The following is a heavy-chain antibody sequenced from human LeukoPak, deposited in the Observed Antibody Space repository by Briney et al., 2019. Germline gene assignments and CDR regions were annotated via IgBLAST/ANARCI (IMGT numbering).Heavy chain of an antibody. J-gene: IGHJ4*02. D-gene: IGHD3-22*01. CDR3: ARGHYYDSSGSPPGY. Sequence: ASVKVSCKASGYTFTSYDINWVRQATGQGLEWMGWMNPNSGNTSYAQKFQGRVTMTRNTSISTAYMELSSLRSEDTAVYYCARGHYYDSSGSPPGYWGQGTLVTVSS. CDR1: GYTFTSYD. CDR2: MNPNSGNT. V-gene: IGHV1-8*01.